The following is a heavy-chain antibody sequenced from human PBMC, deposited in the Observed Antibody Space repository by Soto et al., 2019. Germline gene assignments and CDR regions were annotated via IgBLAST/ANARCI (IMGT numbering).Heavy chain of an antibody. CDR3: AKDIRGRTAAAVYNWFDP. Sequence: QVQLQESGPELVKPSGTLSLTCTVSGGSISRDYWSWIRQPPGKALEWIGYIYNSESTNYSPSLNSRVTISVDASKNQFSLKLNSVTAADTAVYYCAKDIRGRTAAAVYNWFDPWGQGILVTVSS. CDR2: IYNSEST. V-gene: IGHV4-59*01. D-gene: IGHD6-13*01. CDR1: GGSISRDY. J-gene: IGHJ5*02.